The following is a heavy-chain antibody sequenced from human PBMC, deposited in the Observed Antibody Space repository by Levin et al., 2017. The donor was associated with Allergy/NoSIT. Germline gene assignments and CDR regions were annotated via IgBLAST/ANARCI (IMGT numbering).Heavy chain of an antibody. CDR1: GFTFSSSG. J-gene: IGHJ4*02. CDR2: IWYDGSNK. D-gene: IGHD5-12*01. V-gene: IGHV3-33*01. CDR3: ARGAVATTSDNYFDY. Sequence: LSLTCAASGFTFSSSGMHWVRQAPGKGLEWVAVIWYDGSNKYYADSVKGRFTISRDNSKNTLYLQMNSLRAEDTAVYYCARGAVATTSDNYFDYWGQGTLVTVSS.